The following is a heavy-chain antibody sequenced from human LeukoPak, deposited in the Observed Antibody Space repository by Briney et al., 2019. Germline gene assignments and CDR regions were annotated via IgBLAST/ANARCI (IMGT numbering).Heavy chain of an antibody. Sequence: SETLSLTCTVSGGSISSSSYYWGWIRQPPGKGLEWIGSIYYSGSTYYNPSLKSRVTISVDTSKNEISLKLSSVTAADTAFYYCARDVGGNSPRYYYGLDVWGQGTTVTVSS. CDR3: ARDVGGNSPRYYYGLDV. V-gene: IGHV4-39*07. D-gene: IGHD4-23*01. CDR2: IYYSGST. J-gene: IGHJ6*02. CDR1: GGSISSSSYY.